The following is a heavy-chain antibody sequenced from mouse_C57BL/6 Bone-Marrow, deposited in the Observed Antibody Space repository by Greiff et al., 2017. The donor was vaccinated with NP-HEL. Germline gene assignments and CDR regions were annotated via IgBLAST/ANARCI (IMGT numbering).Heavy chain of an antibody. J-gene: IGHJ3*01. CDR1: GYTFTEYT. V-gene: IGHV1-62-2*01. CDR3: ARHENGDPSYGWAWFAY. CDR2: FYPGSGSI. D-gene: IGHD2-9*01. Sequence: QVHVKQSGAELVKPGASVKLSCKASGYTFTEYTIHWVKQRSGQGLEWIGWFYPGSGSIKYNEKFKDKATLTADKSSSTVYMELSRLTSEDSAVYFCARHENGDPSYGWAWFAYWGQGTLVTVSA.